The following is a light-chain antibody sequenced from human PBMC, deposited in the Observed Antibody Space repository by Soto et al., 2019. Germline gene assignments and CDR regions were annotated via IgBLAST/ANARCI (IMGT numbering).Light chain of an antibody. CDR1: QSISSW. CDR3: QQYNSYPT. V-gene: IGKV1-5*01. Sequence: IQMTQSPSTLSAHVGQSLTITGRASQSISSWLAWYQQKPGKDPNLLIYDASSLESGVQSRFSGSGSGTEFTLTISSLQPDEFATYYRQQYNSYPTFGQGTRVEIK. CDR2: DAS. J-gene: IGKJ5*01.